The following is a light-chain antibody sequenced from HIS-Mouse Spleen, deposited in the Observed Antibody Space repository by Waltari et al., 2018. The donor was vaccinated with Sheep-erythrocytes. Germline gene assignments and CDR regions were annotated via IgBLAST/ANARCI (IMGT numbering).Light chain of an antibody. J-gene: IGKJ1*01. CDR1: PGIRSY. CDR3: QQYYSYPPT. Sequence: AIRMTQSPSSFSASPGDRVTITCRASPGIRSYFAWYQQKPGKAPKLLIYAASTLQSGVPSRFSGSGSGTDFTLTISCLQSEDFATYYCQQYYSYPPTFGQGTK. CDR2: AAS. V-gene: IGKV1-8*01.